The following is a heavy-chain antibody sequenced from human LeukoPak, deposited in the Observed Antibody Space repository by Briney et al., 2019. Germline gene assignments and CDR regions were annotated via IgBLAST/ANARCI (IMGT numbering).Heavy chain of an antibody. CDR2: ISYDGSNK. CDR3: ARGGSSSWDYYYYYMDV. D-gene: IGHD6-13*01. J-gene: IGHJ6*03. CDR1: GFTFSSST. Sequence: PGGSLGLSCAASGFTFSSSTLHWVRQAPGKGLEWVAVISYDGSNKYYADSVKGRFTISRDNSKNTVYLQMNSLRAEDTAMYYCARGGSSSWDYYYYYMDVWGKGTTVTVSS. V-gene: IGHV3-30*04.